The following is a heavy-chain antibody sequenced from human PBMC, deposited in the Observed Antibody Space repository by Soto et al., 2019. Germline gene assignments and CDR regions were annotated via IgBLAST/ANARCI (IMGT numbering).Heavy chain of an antibody. Sequence: SETLSLTCTVSGGSISSSSYYWGWIRQPPWKGLEWIGSIYYSGSTYYNPSLKSRVTISVDTSKNQFSLKLSSVTAADTAVYYCARRYSYGYPQDYYFDYWGQGTLVTVSS. CDR3: ARRYSYGYPQDYYFDY. D-gene: IGHD5-18*01. J-gene: IGHJ4*02. CDR1: GGSISSSSYY. V-gene: IGHV4-39*01. CDR2: IYYSGST.